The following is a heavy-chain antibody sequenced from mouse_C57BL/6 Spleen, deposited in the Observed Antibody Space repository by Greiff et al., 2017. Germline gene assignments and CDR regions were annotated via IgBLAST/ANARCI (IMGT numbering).Heavy chain of an antibody. CDR1: GFSLTSYA. CDR2: IWTGGGT. CDR3: ARVEGYDYDGGGYYFDY. J-gene: IGHJ2*01. D-gene: IGHD2-4*01. Sequence: QVQLKESGPGLVAPSQSLSITCTVSGFSLTSYAISWVRQPPGKGLEWLGVIWTGGGTNYNSALKSRLSISKDNSKSQVFLKMNSLQTDDTAGYYCARVEGYDYDGGGYYFDYWGQGTTLTVSS. V-gene: IGHV2-9-1*01.